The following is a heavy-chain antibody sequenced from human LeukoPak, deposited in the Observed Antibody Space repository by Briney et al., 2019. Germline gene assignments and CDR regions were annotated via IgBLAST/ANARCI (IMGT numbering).Heavy chain of an antibody. CDR1: GFTLSSYS. V-gene: IGHV3-30*02. J-gene: IGHJ6*03. Sequence: PGGSLRLSCAASGFTLSSYSMNWVRQAPGKGLEWVAFIRYDGSNKYYADSVKGRFTISRDNSKNTLYLQMNSLRVEDTAVYYCAKEGIHMHYYYMDVWGKGTTVTVSS. D-gene: IGHD6-13*01. CDR2: IRYDGSNK. CDR3: AKEGIHMHYYYMDV.